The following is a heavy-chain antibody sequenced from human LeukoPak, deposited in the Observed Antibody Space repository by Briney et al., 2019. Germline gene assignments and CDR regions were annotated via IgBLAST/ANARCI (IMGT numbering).Heavy chain of an antibody. J-gene: IGHJ6*03. D-gene: IGHD1-26*01. CDR1: GGSISSGSYY. CDR2: IYTRGST. V-gene: IGHV4-61*02. CDR3: AKGAYYYYYYMDV. Sequence: SETLSLTCTVSGGSISSGSYYWTWIRQPAGKGLEWVGRIYTRGSTNYNPSLKSRVTISVDTSKNQFSLNLSSVTAADTAVYYCAKGAYYYYYYMDVWGKGTTVTISS.